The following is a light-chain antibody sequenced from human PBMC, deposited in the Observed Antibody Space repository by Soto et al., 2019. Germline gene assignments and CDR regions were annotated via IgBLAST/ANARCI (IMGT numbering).Light chain of an antibody. J-gene: IGKJ1*01. CDR1: QSVSNN. CDR2: DAS. V-gene: IGKV3-15*01. Sequence: ILMTQSPATLSVSPGERATLSCRASQSVSNNLAWYQQKPGQAPRLLIYDASTGATGIPARFSGSGSGTEFTLTISGLQSEDFAVYYCQQYNIWPPWTFGQGTKVEVK. CDR3: QQYNIWPPWT.